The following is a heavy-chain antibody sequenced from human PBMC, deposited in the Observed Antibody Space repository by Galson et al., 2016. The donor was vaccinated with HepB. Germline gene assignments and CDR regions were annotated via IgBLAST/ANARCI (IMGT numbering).Heavy chain of an antibody. CDR3: ASRGSSLYIG. J-gene: IGHJ4*02. D-gene: IGHD6-13*01. CDR1: GFTFRNYE. V-gene: IGHV3-48*03. CDR2: ISAGGGPT. Sequence: SLRLSCAVSGFTFRNYEMNWVRQAPGKGLEWVSYISAGGGPTYYADAVKGRFTISRDNAKNTLFLHMDSLRVEDTAVYCCASRGSSLYIGWGQGTLVTVSS.